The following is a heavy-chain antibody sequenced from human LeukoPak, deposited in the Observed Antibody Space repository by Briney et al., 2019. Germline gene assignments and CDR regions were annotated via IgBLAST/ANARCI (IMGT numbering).Heavy chain of an antibody. V-gene: IGHV4-39*01. CDR3: ARHTKSGYSYGFDAFHI. CDR2: ISYSGST. J-gene: IGHJ3*02. CDR1: GGSISSSNYN. Sequence: SETLSLTCTVSGGSISSSNYNWGWIRQSPGKGLEWIGTISYSGSTYYNPSLKSRVTISVDTSKNQFSLKLISVTAADTAVYYCARHTKSGYSYGFDAFHIWGQGTMVTVSS. D-gene: IGHD5-18*01.